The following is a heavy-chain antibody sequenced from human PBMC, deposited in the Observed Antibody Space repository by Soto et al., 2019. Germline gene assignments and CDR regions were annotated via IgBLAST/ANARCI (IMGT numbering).Heavy chain of an antibody. Sequence: QVQLQQWGAGLLKPSETLSLTCAVYGGSFSGYYWSWIRQPPGKGLEWIGEINHSGSTNYNPSLKSRVTLSVGPSKNQLSLKLSSVTAADTAVYYWGRARNYGSGSYYRQTPVYWGQGTLVTVSS. D-gene: IGHD3-10*01. V-gene: IGHV4-34*01. J-gene: IGHJ4*02. CDR2: INHSGST. CDR3: GRARNYGSGSYYRQTPVY. CDR1: GGSFSGYY.